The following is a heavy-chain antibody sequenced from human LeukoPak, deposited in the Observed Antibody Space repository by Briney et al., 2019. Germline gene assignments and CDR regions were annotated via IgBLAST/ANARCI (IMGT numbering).Heavy chain of an antibody. V-gene: IGHV3-23*01. CDR3: ATYRQVLLPFES. D-gene: IGHD2-8*02. J-gene: IGHJ4*02. Sequence: GGSLRLSCVASGFTFSSFAMSWVRQAPGKGLEWVSSIGGSGVNTYYADSLKGRFSISRDNSKNTLYLQMNSLRAEDTAVYYCATYRQVLLPFESWGQGTLVTVSS. CDR2: IGGSGVNT. CDR1: GFTFSSFA.